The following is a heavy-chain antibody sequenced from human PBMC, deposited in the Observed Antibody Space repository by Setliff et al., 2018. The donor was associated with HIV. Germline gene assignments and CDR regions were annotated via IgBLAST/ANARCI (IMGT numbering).Heavy chain of an antibody. CDR2: INPNSGGT. CDR3: ARYWGDGDY. Sequence: ASVKVSCKASGYTFTDHYMHWVRQAPGQGLEWMGWINPNSGGTNYAQRFQGRVTMTRDTSISTVYMELSRLRSDDTAVYYCARYWGDGDYWGQGTLVTVSS. V-gene: IGHV1-2*02. J-gene: IGHJ4*02. D-gene: IGHD2-21*01. CDR1: GYTFTDHY.